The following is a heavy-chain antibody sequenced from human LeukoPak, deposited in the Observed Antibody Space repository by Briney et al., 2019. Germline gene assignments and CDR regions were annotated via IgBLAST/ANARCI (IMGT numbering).Heavy chain of an antibody. CDR3: ARVVRDGVGSYHFDN. CDR2: ISSNGGST. Sequence: GGSLRLSCAASGFTFSSYAMHWVRQAPGKGLEYVSAISSNGGSTYYANSVKGRFTISRDNSKNTLYLQMGSLRAEDMAVYYCARVVRDGVGSYHFDNWGQGTLVTVSS. V-gene: IGHV3-64*01. CDR1: GFTFSSYA. D-gene: IGHD3-10*01. J-gene: IGHJ4*02.